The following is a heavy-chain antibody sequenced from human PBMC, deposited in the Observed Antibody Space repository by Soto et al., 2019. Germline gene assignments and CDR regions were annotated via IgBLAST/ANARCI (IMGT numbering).Heavy chain of an antibody. Sequence: ASVKVSCKASGYTFTSYGISWVRQAPGQGLEWMGWISAYNGNTNYAQKLQGRVTMTTDTSTSTAYMELRSLRSDDTAVHYCASSPRPGRGYSYGYFDYWGQGTLVTVSS. D-gene: IGHD5-18*01. J-gene: IGHJ4*02. V-gene: IGHV1-18*01. CDR3: ASSPRPGRGYSYGYFDY. CDR2: ISAYNGNT. CDR1: GYTFTSYG.